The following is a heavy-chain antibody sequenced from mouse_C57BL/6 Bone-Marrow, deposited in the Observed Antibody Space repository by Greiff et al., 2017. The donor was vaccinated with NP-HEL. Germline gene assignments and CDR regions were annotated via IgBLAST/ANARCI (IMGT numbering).Heavy chain of an antibody. J-gene: IGHJ4*01. D-gene: IGHD1-1*01. V-gene: IGHV1-55*01. CDR2: IYPGSGST. Sequence: QVHVKQPGAELVKPGASVKMSCKASGYTFTSYWITWVKQRPGQGLEWIGDIYPGSGSTNYNEKFKSKATLTVDTSSSTAYMQLSSLTSEDSAVYYCARSEGYYGGAMDYWGQGTSVTVSS. CDR1: GYTFTSYW. CDR3: ARSEGYYGGAMDY.